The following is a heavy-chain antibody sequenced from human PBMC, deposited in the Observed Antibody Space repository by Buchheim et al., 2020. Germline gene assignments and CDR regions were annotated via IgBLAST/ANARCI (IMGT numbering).Heavy chain of an antibody. CDR1: GFTFSSYG. CDR3: ARGGYCSGGSCFAGYYYGMDV. Sequence: QVQLVESGGGVVQPGRSLRLSCAASGFTFSSYGMHWVRQAPGKGLEWVAVIWSDGSNKYYADSGKGRFSTSRDNSKNTLYLQMNSLRAEDTAVYYCARGGYCSGGSCFAGYYYGMDVWGQGTT. J-gene: IGHJ6*02. V-gene: IGHV3-33*01. CDR2: IWSDGSNK. D-gene: IGHD2-15*01.